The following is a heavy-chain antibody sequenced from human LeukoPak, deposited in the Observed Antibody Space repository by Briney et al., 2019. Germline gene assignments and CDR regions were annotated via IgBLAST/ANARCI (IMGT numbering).Heavy chain of an antibody. Sequence: PGGSLRLSCAASGFTFSSYAMSWIRQAPGKGLEWVSAISGSGGSTYYADSVKGRFTISRDNSKNTLYLQMNSLRAEDTAVYYCAKDSFIAVAGNFDYWGQGTLVTVSS. J-gene: IGHJ4*02. V-gene: IGHV3-23*01. CDR3: AKDSFIAVAGNFDY. D-gene: IGHD6-19*01. CDR1: GFTFSSYA. CDR2: ISGSGGST.